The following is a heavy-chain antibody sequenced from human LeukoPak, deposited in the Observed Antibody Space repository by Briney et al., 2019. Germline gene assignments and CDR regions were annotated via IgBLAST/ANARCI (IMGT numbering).Heavy chain of an antibody. Sequence: GGSLRLSCAASGFTFSSAWMSWVRQAPGKGLEWVGRIKSKTDGGTTDYAAPVKGRFTISRDDSKNTLYRQMNSLKTEDTAVYYCTSLQQLVQEAFDIWGQGTMVTVSS. J-gene: IGHJ3*02. CDR3: TSLQQLVQEAFDI. CDR2: IKSKTDGGTT. V-gene: IGHV3-15*01. CDR1: GFTFSSAW. D-gene: IGHD6-13*01.